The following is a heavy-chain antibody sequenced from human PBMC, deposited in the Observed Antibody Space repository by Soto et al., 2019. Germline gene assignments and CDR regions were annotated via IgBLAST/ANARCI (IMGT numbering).Heavy chain of an antibody. Sequence: QVQLVQSGAEVKKLGASVKVSCKASGYTFTSYDITWVRQATGQGLEWMGWMNPNSGNTGYAQKFQGRVTMPRNTSISAADMELSSLRSDGTAVYYCAMCYLSPYYHLWADYYYDYGMDVWGQGTTVTVSS. CDR2: MNPNSGNT. D-gene: IGHD3-3*01. CDR1: GYTFTSYD. CDR3: AMCYLSPYYHLWADYYYDYGMDV. J-gene: IGHJ6*02. V-gene: IGHV1-8*01.